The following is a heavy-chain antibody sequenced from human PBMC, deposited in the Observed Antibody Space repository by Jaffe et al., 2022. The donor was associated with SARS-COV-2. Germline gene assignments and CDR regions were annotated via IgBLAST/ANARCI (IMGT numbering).Heavy chain of an antibody. CDR3: TTLYGGPGHDY. Sequence: EVQLVESGGGLVKPGGSLRLSCAASGFTFSNAWMSWVRQAPGKGLEWVGRIKSKTDGETTDYPAPVKGRFTISRDDSKNTLYLQMNSLKTEDTAVYYCTTLYGGPGHDYWGQGTLVTVSS. J-gene: IGHJ4*02. CDR2: IKSKTDGETT. V-gene: IGHV3-15*01. CDR1: GFTFSNAW. D-gene: IGHD3-10*02.